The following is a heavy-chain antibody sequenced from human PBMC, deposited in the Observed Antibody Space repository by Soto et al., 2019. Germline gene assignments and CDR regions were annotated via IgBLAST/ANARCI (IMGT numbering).Heavy chain of an antibody. V-gene: IGHV1-18*01. J-gene: IGHJ4*02. CDR2: INTYNGNT. CDR3: ARDYSYGIFGY. Sequence: QVQLVQSGAEVKKPGASVKVSCKASGYNFTSYGISWVRQAPGQGLEWMGWINTYNGNTNSAQKVQGRVTMTTDTSTSIAYMELRSLRSDDTAVDYCARDYSYGIFGYWGQGTLVTVSS. CDR1: GYNFTSYG. D-gene: IGHD5-18*01.